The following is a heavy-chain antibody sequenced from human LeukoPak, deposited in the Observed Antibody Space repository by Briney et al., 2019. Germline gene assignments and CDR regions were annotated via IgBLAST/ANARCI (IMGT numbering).Heavy chain of an antibody. V-gene: IGHV3-23*01. CDR3: AKEAFDSSGSSDY. J-gene: IGHJ4*02. D-gene: IGHD3-22*01. Sequence: TGGSLRLSCAASGFTFSIYAMSWVRQAPGKGLEWVSTISGSGDSTYFADSVKGRFTISRDNSKNTLYLQMNSLRAEDTAVYYCAKEAFDSSGSSDYWGQGTLVTVSS. CDR1: GFTFSIYA. CDR2: ISGSGDST.